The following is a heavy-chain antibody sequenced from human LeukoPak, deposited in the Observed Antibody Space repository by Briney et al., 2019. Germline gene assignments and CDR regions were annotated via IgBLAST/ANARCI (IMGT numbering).Heavy chain of an antibody. Sequence: GGSLRLSCAASGFTFSSYEMNWVRQAPGKGLEWVSDISSSGSTIYYADSVKGRFTISRDNAKNSLYLQMNSMRAEDTAVYYCASCSGGSCYYYYMDVWGKGTTVTVSS. CDR3: ASCSGGSCYYYYMDV. D-gene: IGHD2-15*01. V-gene: IGHV3-48*03. J-gene: IGHJ6*03. CDR1: GFTFSSYE. CDR2: ISSSGSTI.